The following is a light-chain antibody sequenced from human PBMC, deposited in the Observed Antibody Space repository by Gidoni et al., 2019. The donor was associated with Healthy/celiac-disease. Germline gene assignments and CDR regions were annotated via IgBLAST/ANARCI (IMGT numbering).Light chain of an antibody. V-gene: IGKV3-11*01. CDR3: QQRSNWPLT. Sequence: EIVLTQSPATLSFSPGERATLSCRASQSVSSYLAWYQQKPGQAPRLLIYDASNRATGIPARFSGSGSGTDFTLTISSLEPDDFAVYYCQQRSNWPLTFGGXTKVEIK. J-gene: IGKJ4*01. CDR1: QSVSSY. CDR2: DAS.